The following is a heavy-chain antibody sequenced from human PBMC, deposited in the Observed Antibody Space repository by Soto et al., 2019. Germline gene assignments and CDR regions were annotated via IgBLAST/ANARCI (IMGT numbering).Heavy chain of an antibody. CDR2: INPNSGGT. CDR1: GYTFTGYY. CDR3: SKWSGFGDA. V-gene: IGHV1-2*02. J-gene: IGHJ5*02. Sequence: ASGKVSCKASGYTFTGYYMHWVRQAPGQGLEWMGWINPNSGGTNYAQKFQGRVTMTRDTSISTAYMELSSLRAEDTAVYFCSKWSGFGDAWGQGTLVTVSS. D-gene: IGHD3-10*01.